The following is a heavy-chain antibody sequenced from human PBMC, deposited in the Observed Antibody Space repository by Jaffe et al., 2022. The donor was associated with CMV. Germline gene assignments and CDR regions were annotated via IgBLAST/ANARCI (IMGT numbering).Heavy chain of an antibody. CDR3: ASRSQRTRFDP. Sequence: QVQLQQWGAGLLKPSETLSLTCAVYGGSFSGYYWSWIRQPPGKGLEWIGEINHSGSTNYNPSLKSRVTISVDTSKNQFSLKLSSVTAADTAVYYCASRSQRTRFDPWGQGTLVTVSS. J-gene: IGHJ5*02. D-gene: IGHD1-1*01. CDR2: INHSGST. CDR1: GGSFSGYY. V-gene: IGHV4-34*01.